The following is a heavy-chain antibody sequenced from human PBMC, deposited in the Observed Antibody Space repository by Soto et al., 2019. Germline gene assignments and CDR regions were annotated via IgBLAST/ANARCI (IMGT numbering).Heavy chain of an antibody. D-gene: IGHD6-6*01. CDR1: GFTFSSYG. V-gene: IGHV3-30*18. J-gene: IGHJ6*02. Sequence: QVQLVESGGGVVQPGRSLRLSCAASGFTFSSYGMHWVRQAPGKGLEWVAVISYDGSNKYYADSVKGRFTISRDNSKNTLYLQMNSLRAEDTAVYYCAKHGTGSSSGGSYGMDVWGQGTTVTVSS. CDR2: ISYDGSNK. CDR3: AKHGTGSSSGGSYGMDV.